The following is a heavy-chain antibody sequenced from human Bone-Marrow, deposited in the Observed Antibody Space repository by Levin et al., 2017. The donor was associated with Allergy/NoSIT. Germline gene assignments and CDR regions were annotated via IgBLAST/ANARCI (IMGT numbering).Heavy chain of an antibody. J-gene: IGHJ3*02. CDR2: IRPIFGTA. CDR3: TMEANIVVLPAAGDSFDI. D-gene: IGHD2-2*01. Sequence: ASVKVSCKASGGTFSSNALNWVRQAPGQGLEWMGGIRPIFGTADYAQKYQGRVSITADESTGTAYMELSSLRFEDTAMYYCTMEANIVVLPAAGDSFDIWGQGTMVTVSS. CDR1: GGTFSSNA. V-gene: IGHV1-69*13.